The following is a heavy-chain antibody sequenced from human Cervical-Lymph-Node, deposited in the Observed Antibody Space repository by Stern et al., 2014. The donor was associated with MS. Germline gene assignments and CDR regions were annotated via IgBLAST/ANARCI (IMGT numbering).Heavy chain of an antibody. CDR2: LSEDSHAT. D-gene: IGHD2-15*01. Sequence: EVHLVESGGGFVKPGGSLRLSCAAYGFIFSDYFMTWVRLAPGKGLEWVASLSEDSHATDYTDSVKGRYTISRDNAKNSLYLQMNSLRVDDTAVYYGVRGQIAVVVTADGLDVWGQGTTVTVSS. CDR1: GFIFSDYF. J-gene: IGHJ6*02. CDR3: VRGQIAVVVTADGLDV. V-gene: IGHV3-69-1*01.